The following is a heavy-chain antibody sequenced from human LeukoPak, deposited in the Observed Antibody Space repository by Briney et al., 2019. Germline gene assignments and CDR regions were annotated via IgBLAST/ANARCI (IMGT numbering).Heavy chain of an antibody. Sequence: GGSLRLSCTASGFTFSNYALTCVRQAPGKGLEWVSSIGGSGVDTRYADSVRGRFTISRDNSRNTLYLTMDSLRAEDTAVYFCGRDPNGNYMGAFDFWGQGTMVTVSS. V-gene: IGHV3-23*01. J-gene: IGHJ3*01. CDR3: GRDPNGNYMGAFDF. CDR1: GFTFSNYA. D-gene: IGHD4-17*01. CDR2: IGGSGVDT.